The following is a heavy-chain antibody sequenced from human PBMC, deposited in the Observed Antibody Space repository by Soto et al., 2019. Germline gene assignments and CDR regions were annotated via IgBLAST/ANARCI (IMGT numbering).Heavy chain of an antibody. CDR1: GFTFSSYG. D-gene: IGHD3-10*01. J-gene: IGHJ6*02. Sequence: QVQLVESGGGVVQPGRSLRLSCAASGFTFSSYGMHWVRQAPGKGLEWVAVISYDGSNKYYADSVKGRFTISRDNSKNTLYLQMNSLRAEDTAVYYCAKDLGPPYYYGPEPYYYYYYGMDVWGQGTTVTVSS. CDR2: ISYDGSNK. V-gene: IGHV3-30*18. CDR3: AKDLGPPYYYGPEPYYYYYYGMDV.